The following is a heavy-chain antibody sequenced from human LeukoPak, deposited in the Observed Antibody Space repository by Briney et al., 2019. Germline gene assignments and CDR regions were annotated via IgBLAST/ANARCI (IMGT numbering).Heavy chain of an antibody. J-gene: IGHJ4*02. Sequence: SETLSLTCSVSGDSISSSSYYWGWIRQPPGMGLERIGSIYYSGSTYYNPSLKSRVTISVDTSKNQFSLKLSSVTAADTAVYYCARHSTVTTGTIAYWGQGTLVTVSS. D-gene: IGHD4-17*01. V-gene: IGHV4-39*01. CDR2: IYYSGST. CDR3: ARHSTVTTGTIAY. CDR1: GDSISSSSYY.